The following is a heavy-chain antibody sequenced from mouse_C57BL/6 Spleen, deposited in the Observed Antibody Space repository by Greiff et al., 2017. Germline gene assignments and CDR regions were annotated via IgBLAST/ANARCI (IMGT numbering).Heavy chain of an antibody. V-gene: IGHV14-4*01. CDR2: IDPENGDT. CDR1: GFNIKDDY. J-gene: IGHJ1*03. D-gene: IGHD1-1*01. CDR3: TTNGDGSTYLEWYFDV. Sequence: EVMLVESGAELVRPGASVKLSCTASGFNIKDDYMHWVKQRPEQGLEWIGWIDPENGDTEYASKFQGKATITADTSSNTAYLQLSSLTSEDTAVYYCTTNGDGSTYLEWYFDVWGTGTTVTVSS.